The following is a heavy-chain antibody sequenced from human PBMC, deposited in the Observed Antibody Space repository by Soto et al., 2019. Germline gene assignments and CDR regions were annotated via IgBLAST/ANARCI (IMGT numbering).Heavy chain of an antibody. CDR1: GYTFTNYG. J-gene: IGHJ6*02. Sequence: QVQLVQSGAEVTNPGASVKVSCKASGYTFTNYGLSWLRRAPGQGLEWMGWISANSGQTRYAQNLRGRVTMTTDTSTSTAYMELRSLTSDDTAVYYCARDLPWVCGGGSCSTKEGDYGMDVWGQGTTVTVSS. CDR3: ARDLPWVCGGGSCSTKEGDYGMDV. D-gene: IGHD2-15*01. V-gene: IGHV1-18*01. CDR2: ISANSGQT.